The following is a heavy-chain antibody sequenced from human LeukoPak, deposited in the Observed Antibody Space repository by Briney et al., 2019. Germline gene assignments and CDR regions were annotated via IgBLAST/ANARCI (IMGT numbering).Heavy chain of an antibody. V-gene: IGHV4-34*01. CDR1: AFIFSGHW. Sequence: GSLRLSCEASAFIFSGHWLNWVRQPPGKGLEWIGEINHSGSTNYNPSLKSRVTISVDTSKNHFSLKLSSVTAADTAVYYCARLREAEYYDSTSRDYWGQGTLVTVSS. J-gene: IGHJ4*02. D-gene: IGHD2/OR15-2a*01. CDR3: ARLREAEYYDSTSRDY. CDR2: INHSGST.